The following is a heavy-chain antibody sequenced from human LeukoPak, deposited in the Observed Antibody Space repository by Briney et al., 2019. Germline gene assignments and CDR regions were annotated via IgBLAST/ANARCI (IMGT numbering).Heavy chain of an antibody. CDR3: AKSGGYGLIDY. V-gene: IGHV4-34*01. J-gene: IGHJ4*02. D-gene: IGHD1-26*01. CDR2: INLRGST. CDR1: GGSFNDYY. Sequence: SETLSLTCAVYGGSFNDYYWNWIRQPPGKGLEWIGEINLRGSTTYNPSLQSRVTISIDTSKNQFSLRLSSVTAADTAMYYCAKSGGYGLIDYWGQGTLVTVSS.